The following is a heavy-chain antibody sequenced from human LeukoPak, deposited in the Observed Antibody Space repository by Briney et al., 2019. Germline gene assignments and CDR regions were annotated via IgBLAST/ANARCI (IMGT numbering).Heavy chain of an antibody. V-gene: IGHV3-21*01. CDR1: GFTFSSYS. D-gene: IGHD6-13*01. J-gene: IGHJ5*02. CDR3: ARDWVPGIAPANWFDP. Sequence: GGSLRLSCAASGFTFSSYSMNWVRQAPGKGLEWVSSISTSNIYIYYADSVKGRFTISRDNAKNSLYLQMNSLRAEDTAVYYCARDWVPGIAPANWFDPWGQGTLVTVSS. CDR2: ISTSNIYI.